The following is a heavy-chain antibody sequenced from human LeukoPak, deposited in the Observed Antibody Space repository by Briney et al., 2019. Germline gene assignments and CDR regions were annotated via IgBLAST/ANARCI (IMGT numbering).Heavy chain of an antibody. CDR1: GFTFDDYG. Sequence: GGSLRLSCAASGFTFDDYGMSWVRQAPGKGLEWVSGISWNGGRTGYADSVKGRFIISRDNAKNSLYLQMNSLRAEDTALYYCARQTAMAKYYYYGMDVWGQGTTVTVSS. CDR2: ISWNGGRT. CDR3: ARQTAMAKYYYYGMDV. V-gene: IGHV3-20*04. D-gene: IGHD5-18*01. J-gene: IGHJ6*02.